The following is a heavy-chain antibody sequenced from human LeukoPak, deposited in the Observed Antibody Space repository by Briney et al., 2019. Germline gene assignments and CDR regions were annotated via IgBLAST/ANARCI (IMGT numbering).Heavy chain of an antibody. J-gene: IGHJ6*03. V-gene: IGHV3-48*04. Sequence: GGSLRLSCAASGFTFSSYSTNWVRQAPGKGLEWVSYISSSSSTIYYADSVKGRFTISRDNAKNSLYLQMNSLRAEDTAVYYCARVYKDFWSGYYSYYYYYYYMDVWGKGTTVTVSS. D-gene: IGHD3-3*01. CDR2: ISSSSSTI. CDR1: GFTFSSYS. CDR3: ARVYKDFWSGYYSYYYYYYYMDV.